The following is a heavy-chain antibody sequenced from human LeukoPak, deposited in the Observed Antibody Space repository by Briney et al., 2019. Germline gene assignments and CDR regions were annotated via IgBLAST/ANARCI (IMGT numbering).Heavy chain of an antibody. V-gene: IGHV3-43D*03. CDR1: GFTFDDYA. Sequence: GGSLRLSRAASGFTFDDYAMHWARQAPGKGLEWVSLISWDGGTTYYADSVKGRFTISRDNSKNSLYLQMNSLRPEDTAFYYCAKGPHYYDSSGYYLDDYWGQGTLVTVSS. D-gene: IGHD3-22*01. CDR2: ISWDGGTT. CDR3: AKGPHYYDSSGYYLDDY. J-gene: IGHJ4*02.